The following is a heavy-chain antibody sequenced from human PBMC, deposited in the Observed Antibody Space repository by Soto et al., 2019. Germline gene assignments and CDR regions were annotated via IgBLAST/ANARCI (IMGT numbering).Heavy chain of an antibody. CDR3: ARIVVRGITSI. V-gene: IGHV4-39*01. J-gene: IGHJ4*03. Sequence: ASETLSLTCTVSGGPISSSGYNWGWIRQPPGKGLEWIGNIYYGGNTYHNPSLQSRVTISVDTSKNQVSLKLSSVTAADTAVYYCARIVVRGITSIWGQGTMVTVSS. CDR1: GGPISSSGYN. CDR2: IYYGGNT. D-gene: IGHD3-10*01.